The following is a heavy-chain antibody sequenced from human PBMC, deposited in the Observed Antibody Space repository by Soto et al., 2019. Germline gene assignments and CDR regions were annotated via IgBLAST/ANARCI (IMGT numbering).Heavy chain of an antibody. CDR1: GYTFTGYY. D-gene: IGHD3-3*01. J-gene: IGHJ5*02. V-gene: IGHV1-2*02. Sequence: ASVKVSCKASGYTFTGYYMHWVRQAPGQGLEWMGWINPNSGGTNYAQKFQGRVTMTRDTSISTAYMELSRLRSDDTAVYYCARGPSYDFWSGYNMNWFEPWGQGTLVTLS. CDR3: ARGPSYDFWSGYNMNWFEP. CDR2: INPNSGGT.